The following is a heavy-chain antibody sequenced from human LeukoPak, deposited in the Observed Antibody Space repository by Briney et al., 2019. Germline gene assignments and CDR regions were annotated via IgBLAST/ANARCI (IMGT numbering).Heavy chain of an antibody. D-gene: IGHD6-13*01. CDR3: ARGRSSSWYNWFDP. CDR1: GYTFTDYH. CDR2: INPNSGGT. V-gene: IGHV1-2*02. J-gene: IGHJ5*02. Sequence: ASVKVSCKASGYTFTDYHINWVRQAPGQGLEWMGWINPNSGGTNYALKFQGRVTMTRDTSIRTAYTELSRLRSDDTAVYYCARGRSSSWYNWFDPWGQGTLVTVSS.